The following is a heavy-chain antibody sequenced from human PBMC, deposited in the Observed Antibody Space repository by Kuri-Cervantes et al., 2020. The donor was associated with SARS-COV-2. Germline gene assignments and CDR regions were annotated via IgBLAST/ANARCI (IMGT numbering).Heavy chain of an antibody. D-gene: IGHD6-6*01. CDR1: GFTFNNYA. V-gene: IGHV3-23*01. CDR3: AKEGISYSSSSFDY. J-gene: IGHJ4*02. Sequence: GGSLRLSCVTSGFTFNNYAMSWVRQAPGKGLQWVSGISPNSDHTYYTDSVKGRFTISRDSSNNAVYLQMNSLRAEDTAVYYCAKEGISYSSSSFDYWGQGTLVTVSS. CDR2: ISPNSDHT.